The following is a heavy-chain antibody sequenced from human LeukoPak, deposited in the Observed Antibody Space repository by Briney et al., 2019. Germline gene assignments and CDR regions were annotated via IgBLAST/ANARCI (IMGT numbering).Heavy chain of an antibody. CDR2: VRYDESNE. J-gene: IGHJ4*02. D-gene: IGHD5-12*01. CDR1: GFVFSNYG. Sequence: PGGSLRLSCQTSGFVFSNYGMHWVRQAPGKGLEGVAFVRYDESNEYYADSVKGRFTISRDNSRNTLYLQMNSLRAVDTGVYSCAKDSNSGYVSVGPDYWGLGTLVTVSS. V-gene: IGHV3-30*02. CDR3: AKDSNSGYVSVGPDY.